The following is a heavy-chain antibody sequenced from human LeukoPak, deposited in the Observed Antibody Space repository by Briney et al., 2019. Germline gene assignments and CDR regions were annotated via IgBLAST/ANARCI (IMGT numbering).Heavy chain of an antibody. Sequence: PGGSPRLSCAASGFTFSSYEMNWVRQAPGKGLEWVSYISTRGNTVYYADSVKGRFTISRDNAKNSLYLQMNSLRAEDTAFYYCARSPAGYCTSASCPSYYYMDVWGKGTTVTVSS. CDR1: GFTFSSYE. V-gene: IGHV3-48*03. J-gene: IGHJ6*03. CDR2: ISTRGNTV. D-gene: IGHD2-2*01. CDR3: ARSPAGYCTSASCPSYYYMDV.